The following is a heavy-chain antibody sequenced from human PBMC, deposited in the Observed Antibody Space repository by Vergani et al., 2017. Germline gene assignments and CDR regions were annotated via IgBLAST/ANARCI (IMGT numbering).Heavy chain of an antibody. J-gene: IGHJ4*02. V-gene: IGHV4-61*01. CDR3: ARSYYYDSSGYYYGPYYFDY. Sequence: QVQLQESGPGLVKPSETLSLTCTVSGGSVSSGSYYWSWIRQPPGKGLEWIGYIYYSGSTNYNPSLKSRVTISVDTSKNQFSLKLSSVTAADTAVYYCARSYYYDSSGYYYGPYYFDYWGQGTLVTVSS. CDR1: GGSVSSGSYY. D-gene: IGHD3-22*01. CDR2: IYYSGST.